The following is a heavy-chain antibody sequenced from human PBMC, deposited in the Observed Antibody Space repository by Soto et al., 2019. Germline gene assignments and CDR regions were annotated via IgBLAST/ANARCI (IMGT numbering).Heavy chain of an antibody. D-gene: IGHD2-15*01. Sequence: SETLSLTCTVSGGSISSYYWSCIRQPPGKGLEWIGYMYYGGRTNYNTSLKSRVTISLDTSKMQVSLKLSPVTAADTAVYFCARGTPSPLIVRSSRGPWFDPWGQGTLLTLSS. CDR1: GGSISSYY. V-gene: IGHV4-59*08. J-gene: IGHJ5*02. CDR3: ARGTPSPLIVRSSRGPWFDP. CDR2: MYYGGRT.